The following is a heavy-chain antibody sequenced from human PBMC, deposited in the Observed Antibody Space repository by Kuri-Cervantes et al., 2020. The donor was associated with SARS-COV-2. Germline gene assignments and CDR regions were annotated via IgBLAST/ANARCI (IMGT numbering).Heavy chain of an antibody. CDR1: GGSISSGSYY. Sequence: ETLSLTCTVSGGSISSGSYYWSWVRQAPGKGLEWVSSVSGSGGSIYYADSVKGRFSIYRDDSKQTLYLQMNSLRAEDTAVYYCARDSGFLVVYANNDYWGQGTLVTVSS. V-gene: IGHV3-23*01. J-gene: IGHJ4*02. CDR3: ARDSGFLVVYANNDY. CDR2: VSGSGGSI. D-gene: IGHD2-8*01.